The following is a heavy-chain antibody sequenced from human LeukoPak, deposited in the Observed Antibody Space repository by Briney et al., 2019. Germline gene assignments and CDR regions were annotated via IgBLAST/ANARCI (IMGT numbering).Heavy chain of an antibody. J-gene: IGHJ4*02. CDR2: MNPDSGNT. CDR1: GYTFTNYD. V-gene: IGHV1-8*01. D-gene: IGHD3-10*01. CDR3: ARGTMVRGVTTGVGYRQGDY. Sequence: ASVKVSCEAPGYTFTNYDINWVRQATGQGLDWMGWMNPDSGNTGYAQKFQGRVTVTRNTSISTAYMELSSLRSEDTAVYYCARGTMVRGVTTGVGYRQGDYWGQGTLVTVSS.